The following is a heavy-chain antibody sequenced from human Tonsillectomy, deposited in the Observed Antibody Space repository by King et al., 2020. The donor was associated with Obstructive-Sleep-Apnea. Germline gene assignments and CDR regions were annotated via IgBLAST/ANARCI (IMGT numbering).Heavy chain of an antibody. CDR2: IRSKAYGGTT. Sequence: VQLVESGGDLVQPGRALRLSCTASGFTVGDYAMSWFRQAPGKGLWWVGFIRSKAYGGTTEYSASVKVRLTISRDDSKSIAYLQMNSLKTEDTDVNYWTREFRYYYDSSALRGAFDIWGQGTMVTVSS. CDR1: GFTVGDYA. D-gene: IGHD3-22*01. V-gene: IGHV3-49*03. CDR3: TREFRYYYDSSALRGAFDI. J-gene: IGHJ3*02.